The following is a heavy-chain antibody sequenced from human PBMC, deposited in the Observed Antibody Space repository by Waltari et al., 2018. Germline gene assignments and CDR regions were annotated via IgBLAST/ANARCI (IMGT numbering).Heavy chain of an antibody. V-gene: IGHV1-2*06. J-gene: IGHJ4*02. CDR3: ARGGRNWNYHEF. CDR2: LNPNSGGA. CDR1: GYPFIGYY. Sequence: QVQLVQSGAEVKKPGASVKVSCKASGYPFIGYYMHWVRQAPGQGLEWMGRLNPNSGGANYAQKLLGRVTLTSDTSISTVYMELSGLTSDDTAMYYWARGGRNWNYHEFWGQGTLVTVSS. D-gene: IGHD1-7*01.